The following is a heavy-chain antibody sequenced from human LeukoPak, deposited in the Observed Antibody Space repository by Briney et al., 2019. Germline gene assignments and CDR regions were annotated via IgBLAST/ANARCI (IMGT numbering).Heavy chain of an antibody. V-gene: IGHV3-21*01. CDR2: ISSSRSYI. J-gene: IGHJ6*02. CDR1: GFTFCSYN. Sequence: GGSLRLSCAASGFTFCSYNMIWVRQAPGKGLEWFSSISSSRSYIYYADSVNGRFTISRDNPKNSLYLQMNSLRAEDTAVYYCARDRSHTYYYDSSEPAGMDVWGQGTTVTVSS. CDR3: ARDRSHTYYYDSSEPAGMDV. D-gene: IGHD3-22*01.